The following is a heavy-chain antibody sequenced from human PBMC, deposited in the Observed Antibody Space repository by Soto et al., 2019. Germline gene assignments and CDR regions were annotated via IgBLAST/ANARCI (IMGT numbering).Heavy chain of an antibody. D-gene: IGHD6-13*01. Sequence: QVQLVQSGAEVKKPGSSVKVSCKAFGGTFSTYAVSWVRQAPGQGLEWVGGIIPSTGSTNHAQKFQGRVTITADESTRTVHMELTSLRSDDTAVYYCARGGSSSDYWGQGTLVTVSS. J-gene: IGHJ4*02. CDR3: ARGGSSSDY. CDR2: IIPSTGST. CDR1: GGTFSTYA. V-gene: IGHV1-69*12.